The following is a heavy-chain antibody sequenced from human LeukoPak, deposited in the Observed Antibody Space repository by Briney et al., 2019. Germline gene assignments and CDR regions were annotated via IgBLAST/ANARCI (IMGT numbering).Heavy chain of an antibody. CDR3: ARGRRSSSGY. Sequence: GGSLRLSCAASGFTFSSYTMNWVRQAPGEGLEGGSYISSSGSSCSTIYYAESLKGRFNISRENAKNSLYLQINSLRAEDTAVYYCARGRRSSSGYWGQGTLVTVSS. CDR2: ISSSGSSCSTI. J-gene: IGHJ4*02. CDR1: GFTFSSYT. D-gene: IGHD6-6*01. V-gene: IGHV3-48*03.